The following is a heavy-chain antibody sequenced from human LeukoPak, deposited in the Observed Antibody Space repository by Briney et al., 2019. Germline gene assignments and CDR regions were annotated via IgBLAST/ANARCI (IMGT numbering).Heavy chain of an antibody. V-gene: IGHV4-59*01. CDR2: IYYSGST. CDR1: GGSITSYY. CDR3: ARCPDYYYFMDV. Sequence: SETLSLTCTVSGGSITSYYWSWVRQPPGKELEWIGSIYYSGSTDYNPSLKSRVTMSVDTSKSQFSLKLSSVIAADTAVYYCARCPDYYYFMDVWGKGTTVTVSS. J-gene: IGHJ6*03.